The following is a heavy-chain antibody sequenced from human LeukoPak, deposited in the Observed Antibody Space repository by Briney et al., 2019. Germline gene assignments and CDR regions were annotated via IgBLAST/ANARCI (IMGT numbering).Heavy chain of an antibody. Sequence: EASVKVSCKASGYTFTSYYMHWVRQAPGQGLEWMGIINPSGGSTSYAQKFQGRVTMTRDMSTSTVYMELSSLRSEDTAVYYCARGIGDRSRLQHVIDYWGQGTLVTVSS. D-gene: IGHD2-21*02. CDR2: INPSGGST. CDR1: GYTFTSYY. J-gene: IGHJ4*02. CDR3: ARGIGDRSRLQHVIDY. V-gene: IGHV1-46*01.